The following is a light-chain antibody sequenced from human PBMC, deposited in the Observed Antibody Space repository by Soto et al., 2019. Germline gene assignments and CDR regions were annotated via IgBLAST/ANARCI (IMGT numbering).Light chain of an antibody. CDR1: QSLTSY. CDR2: GDS. J-gene: IGKJ3*01. Sequence: EIVLTQSPATLSVSPGERATLSCRASQSLTSYLVWYRQKPGQAPRRLVYGDSSRATGVPASVSGSGCGIEFTLTISSLQSEDSAFYYCQHYFNWPLTWTFGPGT. CDR3: QHYFNWPLTWT. V-gene: IGKV3-15*01.